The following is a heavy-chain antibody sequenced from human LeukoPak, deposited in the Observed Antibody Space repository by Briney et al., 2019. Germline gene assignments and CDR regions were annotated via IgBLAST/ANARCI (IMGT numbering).Heavy chain of an antibody. CDR1: GFTFSSYA. Sequence: GGSLRLSCAASGFTFSSYAMHWVRQAPGKGLEWVAVVSHDGSNKYYADSVKGRFAISRDNSKNTLYLQMNSLRAEDTAVYYCARDLGELENYYYGMDVWGQGTTVTVSS. D-gene: IGHD3-16*01. CDR3: ARDLGELENYYYGMDV. V-gene: IGHV3-30*09. J-gene: IGHJ6*02. CDR2: VSHDGSNK.